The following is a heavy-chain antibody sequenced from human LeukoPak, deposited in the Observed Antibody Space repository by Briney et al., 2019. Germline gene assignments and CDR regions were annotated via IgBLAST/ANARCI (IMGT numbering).Heavy chain of an antibody. CDR3: AKVRDTRDWYKDAFDI. Sequence: PGGSLRLSCAASGFTFSSYAMSWVRQAPGKRLEWVSAITGTGGSTYYVASVKGRFTVSRDNSKNTLYLQMSSLRAEDTAMYYCAKVRDTRDWYKDAFDIWGQGTRVTVSS. CDR1: GFTFSSYA. CDR2: ITGTGGST. V-gene: IGHV3-23*01. J-gene: IGHJ3*02. D-gene: IGHD6-19*01.